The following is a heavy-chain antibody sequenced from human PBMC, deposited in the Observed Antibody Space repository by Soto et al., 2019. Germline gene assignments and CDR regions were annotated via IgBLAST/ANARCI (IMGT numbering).Heavy chain of an antibody. D-gene: IGHD3-16*02. Sequence: SETLSLTCTVSGGSISSSSYYWGWIRQPPGKGLERIGSIYYSGSTYYNPSLKSRVTISVDTSKNRFSLKLSSVTAADTAVYYCARHTGRHDYVWGSYRPWDWFDPWGQGTLVTVSS. J-gene: IGHJ5*02. CDR1: GGSISSSSYY. CDR3: ARHTGRHDYVWGSYRPWDWFDP. V-gene: IGHV4-39*01. CDR2: IYYSGST.